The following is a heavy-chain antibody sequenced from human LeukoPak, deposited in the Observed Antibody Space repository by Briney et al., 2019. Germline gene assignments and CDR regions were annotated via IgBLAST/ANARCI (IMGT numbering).Heavy chain of an antibody. D-gene: IGHD5-18*01. CDR2: INPNSGNT. CDR1: GYTFTSYD. J-gene: IGHJ6*03. CDR3: ARGRGYSYGFLYYYYYMDV. V-gene: IGHV1-8*03. Sequence: EASVKVSCKASGYTFTSYDINWVRQATGQGLEWMGWINPNSGNTGYAQKFQGRVTITRNTSISTAYMELSSLRSEDTAVYYCARGRGYSYGFLYYYYYMDVWGKGTTVTVSS.